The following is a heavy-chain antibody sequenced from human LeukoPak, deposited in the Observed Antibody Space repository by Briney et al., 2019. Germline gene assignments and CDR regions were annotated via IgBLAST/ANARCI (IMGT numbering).Heavy chain of an antibody. CDR2: INHSGST. Sequence: PSETLSLTCAVYGGSFSGYYWSWIRQPPGKGLEWIGEINHSGSTNYNPSLKSRVTISVDTSKNQFSLKLSSVTAADMAVYYCARGSMSHYCSGGSCDHEYFQHWGQGTLDTVSS. D-gene: IGHD2-15*01. CDR3: ARGSMSHYCSGGSCDHEYFQH. V-gene: IGHV4-34*01. J-gene: IGHJ1*01. CDR1: GGSFSGYY.